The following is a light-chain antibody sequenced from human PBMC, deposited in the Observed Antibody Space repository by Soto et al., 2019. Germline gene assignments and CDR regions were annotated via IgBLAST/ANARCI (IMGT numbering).Light chain of an antibody. V-gene: IGLV1-47*01. CDR1: ASNIGSNS. Sequence: QSVLTQSPSASGTPGQRVTISCSGSASNIGSNSVYWYQQFPETAPKLLIYRNDQRPSRVPDRFSGSKSGTSASLAISGLRSEDEADYYCAAWDDSLSAVVFGGGTKLTV. CDR2: RND. CDR3: AAWDDSLSAVV. J-gene: IGLJ2*01.